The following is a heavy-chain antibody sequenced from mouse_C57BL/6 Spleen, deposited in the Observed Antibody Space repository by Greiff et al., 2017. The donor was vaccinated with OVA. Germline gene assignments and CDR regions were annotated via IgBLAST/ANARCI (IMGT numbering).Heavy chain of an antibody. Sequence: QVQLQQPGAELVKPGASVKMSCKASGYTFTSYWITWVKQRPGQGLEWIGDIYPGSGSTNYNEKFKSKATLTVDTSSSTAYMQLSSLTSEDSAVYYCARGGGYDEVYWYFDVWGTGTTVTVSS. V-gene: IGHV1-55*01. J-gene: IGHJ1*03. CDR2: IYPGSGST. CDR3: ARGGGYDEVYWYFDV. CDR1: GYTFTSYW. D-gene: IGHD2-2*01.